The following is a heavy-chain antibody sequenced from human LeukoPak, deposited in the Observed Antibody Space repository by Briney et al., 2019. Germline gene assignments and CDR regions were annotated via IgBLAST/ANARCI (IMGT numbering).Heavy chain of an antibody. J-gene: IGHJ3*01. CDR2: ISSSGDTI. V-gene: IGHV3-48*04. D-gene: IGHD3-3*01. Sequence: QSGGSLRLSCVASGFTFKSHSMNWVRQAPGKGLEWVSYISSSGDTIYYADSVRGRFTISRDNAKNSLYLQMNSLRAEDTALYYCVRYDFWSGAKGGDYWGQGTMVTVSS. CDR3: VRYDFWSGAKGGDY. CDR1: GFTFKSHS.